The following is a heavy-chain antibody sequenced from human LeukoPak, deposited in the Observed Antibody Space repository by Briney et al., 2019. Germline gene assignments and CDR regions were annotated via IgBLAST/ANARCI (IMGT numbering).Heavy chain of an antibody. V-gene: IGHV3-66*01. J-gene: IGHJ3*02. CDR1: GFTVSSNY. CDR3: ANQPSSGSHLATNYHI. Sequence: GRSLRLSCAASGFTVSSNYMSWVRQAPGKGLEWVSITYSGGSTYYADSVKDRFIISRDNSKNTLYLQMNSLRAEDAAVYYCANQPSSGSHLATNYHIWGQGTMVTVSS. D-gene: IGHD6-19*01. CDR2: TYSGGST.